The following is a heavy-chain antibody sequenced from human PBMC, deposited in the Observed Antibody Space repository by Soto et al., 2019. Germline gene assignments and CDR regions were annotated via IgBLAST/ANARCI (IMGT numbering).Heavy chain of an antibody. CDR2: IWYDGSNK. J-gene: IGHJ6*02. Sequence: GGSLRLSCAASGFTFSSYGMHWVRQAPGKGLEWVAVIWYDGSNKYYADSVKGRFTISRDNSKNTLYLQMNSLRAEDTAVYYCAREVGPQPAIMIFGVVIIFNDYYYYGMDVWGQGTTVTVSS. CDR1: GFTFSSYG. D-gene: IGHD3-3*01. V-gene: IGHV3-33*01. CDR3: AREVGPQPAIMIFGVVIIFNDYYYYGMDV.